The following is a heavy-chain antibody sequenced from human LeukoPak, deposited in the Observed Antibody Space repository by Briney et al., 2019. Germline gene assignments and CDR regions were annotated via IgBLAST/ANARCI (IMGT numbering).Heavy chain of an antibody. Sequence: GASVKVSCKASGYTFTSYGISWLRQAPGQGLEWMGWISAYNGNTNYAQKLQGRVTMTTDTSTSTAYMELRSLRSDDTAVYYCARVGRDIVVVPAAIRTYYFDYWGQGTLVTVSS. CDR3: ARVGRDIVVVPAAIRTYYFDY. CDR2: ISAYNGNT. D-gene: IGHD2-2*02. V-gene: IGHV1-18*01. J-gene: IGHJ4*02. CDR1: GYTFTSYG.